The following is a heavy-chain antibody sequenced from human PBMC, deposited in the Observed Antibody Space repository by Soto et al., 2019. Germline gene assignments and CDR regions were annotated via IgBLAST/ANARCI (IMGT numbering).Heavy chain of an antibody. CDR3: ARDSGGRFDP. CDR1: GGSISSYY. D-gene: IGHD3-16*01. J-gene: IGHJ5*02. V-gene: IGHV4-59*01. Sequence: PSETLSLTCTVSGGSISSYYWSWIRQHPGKGLEWIGYIYYSGSTNYNPSLKSRVTITVDTSKNQFSLKLSSVTAADTAVYYWARDSGGRFDPWGQGTLVTVSS. CDR2: IYYSGST.